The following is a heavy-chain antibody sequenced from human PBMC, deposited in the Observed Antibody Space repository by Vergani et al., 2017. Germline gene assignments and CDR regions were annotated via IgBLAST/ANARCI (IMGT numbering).Heavy chain of an antibody. Sequence: QVQLQQWGAGLLKPSETLSLTCAVYGGSFSGYYWSWIRQPPGKGLEWIGEINHSGSTNYNPSLKSRVTISVDTSKNQFSLKLSSVTAADTAVYYCARAEYSSGWYSNYWGQGTLVTVSS. J-gene: IGHJ4*02. CDR3: ARAEYSSGWYSNY. CDR1: GGSFSGYY. V-gene: IGHV4-34*01. CDR2: INHSGST. D-gene: IGHD6-19*01.